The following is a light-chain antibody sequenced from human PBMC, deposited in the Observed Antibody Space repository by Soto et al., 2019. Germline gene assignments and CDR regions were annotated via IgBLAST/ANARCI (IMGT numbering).Light chain of an antibody. Sequence: QSVLTQPPSVSGAPGQRVTISCSGSSSNIGAGYDAHWYQQLPGAAPKLLIFDNTNRPSGVPDRFSGSKSGASASLAITGLQAEDEADYYCSLYTSENTYVFGTGTKVTVL. CDR2: DNT. CDR1: SSNIGAGYD. V-gene: IGLV1-40*01. J-gene: IGLJ1*01. CDR3: SLYTSENTYV.